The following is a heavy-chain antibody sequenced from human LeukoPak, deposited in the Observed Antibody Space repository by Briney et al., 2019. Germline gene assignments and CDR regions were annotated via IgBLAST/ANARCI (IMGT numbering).Heavy chain of an antibody. D-gene: IGHD5-18*01. V-gene: IGHV3-53*01. CDR2: IYSGDIT. CDR3: ARGSGYNYGFPDY. J-gene: IGHJ4*02. CDR1: GLTVNNNY. Sequence: GGSLRLFCAASGLTVNNNYMSWVRQAPGKGLEWVSVIYSGDITYYADSVKGRFTISRDNSKNTLYLQMNSLRAEDTAVYYCARGSGYNYGFPDYWGQGTLVTVSS.